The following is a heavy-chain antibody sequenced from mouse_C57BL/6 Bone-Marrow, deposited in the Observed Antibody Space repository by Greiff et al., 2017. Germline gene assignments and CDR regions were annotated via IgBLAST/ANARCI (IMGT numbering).Heavy chain of an antibody. CDR2: IDPENGDT. Sequence: VQLQQSGAELVRPGASVKLSCTASGFNIKDDYMHWVKQRPEQGLEWIGWIDPENGDTEYASKFQGKATITADTSSNTAYLQLSSLTSEDTAVYYCTTPRCNDEGYWGQGTTLTVSS. D-gene: IGHD2-12*01. CDR3: TTPRCNDEGY. V-gene: IGHV14-4*01. J-gene: IGHJ2*01. CDR1: GFNIKDDY.